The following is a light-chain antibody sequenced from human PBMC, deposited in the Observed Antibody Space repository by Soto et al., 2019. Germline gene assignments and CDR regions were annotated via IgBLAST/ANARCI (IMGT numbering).Light chain of an antibody. Sequence: DIQMTQSPPTLSASVGDRVTITCRASQSISSWLAWCQQKPGKAPKLLIYKASSLESGVPSRFSGSGSGTEFTLTISSLQPDDFATYYCQQYNSYPWTFGQGTKVDIK. CDR1: QSISSW. CDR2: KAS. CDR3: QQYNSYPWT. J-gene: IGKJ1*01. V-gene: IGKV1-5*03.